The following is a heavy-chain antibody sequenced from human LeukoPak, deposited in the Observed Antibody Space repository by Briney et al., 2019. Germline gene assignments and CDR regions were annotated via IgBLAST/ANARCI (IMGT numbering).Heavy chain of an antibody. CDR3: AREGYYGALDI. CDR2: ISSSSNVEV. J-gene: IGHJ3*02. D-gene: IGHD3-10*01. CDR1: GFTFRSYS. V-gene: IGHV3-48*01. Sequence: GGSLRLSCAASGFTFRSYSMKWVRQAPGKGLEWISYISSSSNVEVAYADSVKGRFTISRDNAKNSLYLQMNSLRDDDTAVYYCAREGYYGALDIWGQGTMVTVSS.